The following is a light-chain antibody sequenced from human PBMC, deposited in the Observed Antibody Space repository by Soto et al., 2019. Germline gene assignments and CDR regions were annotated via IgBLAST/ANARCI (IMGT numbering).Light chain of an antibody. V-gene: IGKV3-11*01. CDR1: QSFSHF. Sequence: IVLTQSPVTLSLSPGERATLSCRASQSFSHFLAWFQQKPGQAPRLLIYETSHRAPGTPARFSGSGSGTDFTLTISSLEPEDFAVYYCQQRSNWPLTFGGGTKVDIK. CDR2: ETS. J-gene: IGKJ4*01. CDR3: QQRSNWPLT.